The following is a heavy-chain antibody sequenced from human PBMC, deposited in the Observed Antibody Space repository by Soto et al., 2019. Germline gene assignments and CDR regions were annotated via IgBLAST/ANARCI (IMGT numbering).Heavy chain of an antibody. V-gene: IGHV1-18*01. Sequence: QVQLVQSGAEVKKPGASVKVSCKASGYTFTSYGISWVRQAPGQGLEWMGWIRAYNGNTNYAQKLQGRVTMTTDTPTRPAYMELRSLRSADTAVYYCARDLPTMAVWGQGTTVTVPS. J-gene: IGHJ6*02. CDR2: IRAYNGNT. CDR3: ARDLPTMAV. CDR1: GYTFTSYG.